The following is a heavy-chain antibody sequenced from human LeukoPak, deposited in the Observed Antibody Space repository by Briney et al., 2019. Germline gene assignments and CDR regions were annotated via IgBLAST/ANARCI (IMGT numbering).Heavy chain of an antibody. V-gene: IGHV3-30*18. CDR3: AEDLEPATTYYYYGMDV. CDR2: ISYDGSNK. CDR1: GFTFSSYG. D-gene: IGHD1-26*01. J-gene: IGHJ6*02. Sequence: GRSLRLSCAASGFTFSSYGMHWVRQAPGKGLEWVAVISYDGSNKYYADSVKGRFTISRDNSKNTLYLQMNSLRAEDTAVYYCAEDLEPATTYYYYGMDVWGQGTTVTVSS.